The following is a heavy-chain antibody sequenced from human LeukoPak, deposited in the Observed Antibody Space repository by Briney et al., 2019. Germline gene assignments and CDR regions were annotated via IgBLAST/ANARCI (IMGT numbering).Heavy chain of an antibody. D-gene: IGHD3-22*01. J-gene: IGHJ4*02. Sequence: SETLSLTCTVSGGSIRSYYWSWIRQPPGKGLEWIGYIYYSGSTNYNPSLKSRVTISVDTSKSQFSLKLTSVTAADTAVYYCARRRYTSGYLDYWGQGTLVTVSS. CDR1: GGSIRSYY. V-gene: IGHV4-59*08. CDR3: ARRRYTSGYLDY. CDR2: IYYSGST.